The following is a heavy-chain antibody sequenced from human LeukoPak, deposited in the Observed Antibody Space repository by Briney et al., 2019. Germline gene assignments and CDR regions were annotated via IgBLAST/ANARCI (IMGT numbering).Heavy chain of an antibody. J-gene: IGHJ4*02. V-gene: IGHV3-30*01. CDR3: ARDFYYDSSDQSGVDY. CDR1: GFTFSSYA. CDR2: ISYDGSNK. D-gene: IGHD3-22*01. Sequence: PGGSLRLSCAASGFTFSSYAMHWVRQAPGKGLEWVAVISYDGSNKYYADSVKGGFTISRDNSKNTLYLQMNSLRAEDTAVYYCARDFYYDSSDQSGVDYWGQGTLVTVSS.